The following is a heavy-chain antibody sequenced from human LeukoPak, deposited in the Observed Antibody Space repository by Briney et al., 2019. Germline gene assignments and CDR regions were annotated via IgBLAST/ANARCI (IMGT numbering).Heavy chain of an antibody. V-gene: IGHV4-59*01. J-gene: IGHJ3*02. CDR3: ARVGGGSYYLDAFDI. Sequence: ASETLSLTXTVSGGSISSYYWSWIRQPPGKGLEWSGYIYYSGSTNYNPSLKSRVTISVDTSKNQFSLKLSSVTAADTAVYYCARVGGGSYYLDAFDIWGQGTMVTVSS. D-gene: IGHD1-26*01. CDR1: GGSISSYY. CDR2: IYYSGST.